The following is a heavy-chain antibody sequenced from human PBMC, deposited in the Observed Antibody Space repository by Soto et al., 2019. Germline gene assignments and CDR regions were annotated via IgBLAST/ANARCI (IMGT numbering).Heavy chain of an antibody. CDR2: ISSTSTTI. V-gene: IGHV3-48*01. Sequence: EVQLVESGGGLVQPGGSLRLSCAAYGFTFSSYSMSWVRQAPGKGLEWVSYISSTSTTIYYADSVKGRFTISRDNAKNSLYLHMNSLSAEDTAVYYCARDRGCSGGICYRDLGYWGQGTLVTVSS. CDR1: GFTFSSYS. J-gene: IGHJ4*02. D-gene: IGHD2-15*01. CDR3: ARDRGCSGGICYRDLGY.